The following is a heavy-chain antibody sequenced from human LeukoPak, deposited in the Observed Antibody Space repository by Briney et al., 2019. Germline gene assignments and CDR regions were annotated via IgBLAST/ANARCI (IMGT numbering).Heavy chain of an antibody. CDR3: ARGPTRYYFEH. J-gene: IGHJ4*02. Sequence: PAETLSLTCSVSGGPMSSYYWSWIRRSPGKGLERVGYVYYSGNTNFKLSLKSRVTLSVDTSQSQFSLNLSSVTAADTAVYYCARGPTRYYFEHSGQRTLVTASS. V-gene: IGHV4-59*01. CDR1: GGPMSSYY. CDR2: VYYSGNT.